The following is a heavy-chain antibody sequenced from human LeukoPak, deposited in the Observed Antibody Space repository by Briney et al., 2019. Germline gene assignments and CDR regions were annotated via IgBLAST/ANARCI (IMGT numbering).Heavy chain of an antibody. D-gene: IGHD2-2*01. CDR2: INPSGGST. J-gene: IGHJ4*02. Sequence: APVKVSCKASGYTFTSYYMHWVRQAPGQGLEWMGIINPSGGSTSYAQKFQGRVTMTRDMSTSTVYMELSSLRSEDTAVYYCAREDVVVPAASVLGDYWGQGTLVTVSS. V-gene: IGHV1-46*01. CDR3: AREDVVVPAASVLGDY. CDR1: GYTFTSYY.